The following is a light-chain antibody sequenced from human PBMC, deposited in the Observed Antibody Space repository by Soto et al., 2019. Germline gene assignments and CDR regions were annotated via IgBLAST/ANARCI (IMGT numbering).Light chain of an antibody. CDR1: QSFGSNY. CDR2: GTS. Sequence: EIVLTQSPDILSLSPGERASLSCRASQSFGSNYLSWYQQKPGQAPRLLIYGTSIRATGFPDRFSASGSGTDFTLTISRLEPEDFAVYYCQQFGSSPWTFGQGTKVEIK. V-gene: IGKV3-20*01. J-gene: IGKJ1*01. CDR3: QQFGSSPWT.